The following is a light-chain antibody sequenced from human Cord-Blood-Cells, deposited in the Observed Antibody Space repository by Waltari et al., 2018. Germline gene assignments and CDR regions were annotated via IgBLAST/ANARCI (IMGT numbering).Light chain of an antibody. Sequence: DIQMTQSLSSLSASVGDRVTINYRASQSISSYLNWYQQKPGKALKLLIYAASSLQSGVPSRFSGSGSGTDFTLTISSLQPEDFATYYCQQSYSTLTWTFGQGTKVEIK. CDR3: QQSYSTLTWT. J-gene: IGKJ1*01. CDR2: AAS. V-gene: IGKV1-39*01. CDR1: QSISSY.